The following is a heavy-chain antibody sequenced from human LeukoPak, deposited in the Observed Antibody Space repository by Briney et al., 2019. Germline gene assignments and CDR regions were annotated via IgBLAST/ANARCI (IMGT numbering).Heavy chain of an antibody. CDR1: GGSFSGYY. Sequence: PSETLSPTCAVYGGSFSGYYWSWIRQPPGKGLEWIGEINHSGSTNYNPSLKSRVTISVDTSKNQFSLKLSSVTAADTAVYYCARAGYDFWSGYCDYWGQGTLVTVSS. V-gene: IGHV4-34*01. J-gene: IGHJ4*02. D-gene: IGHD3-3*01. CDR2: INHSGST. CDR3: ARAGYDFWSGYCDY.